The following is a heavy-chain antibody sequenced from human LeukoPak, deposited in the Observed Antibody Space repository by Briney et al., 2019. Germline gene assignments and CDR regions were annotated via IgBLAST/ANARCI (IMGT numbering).Heavy chain of an antibody. CDR2: INSDSDVSRT. Sequence: PGWALRHSCVDSGFTLSDYWMHWVRHGPGLRLVRVSRINSDSDVSRTNYADSVEGRFTVSRDNAKNTLYLQMKSLRAEDTAVYYCAKLGYSSGWYDFQIDAFDFWGQGTMVTVSS. D-gene: IGHD6-19*01. CDR1: GFTLSDYW. J-gene: IGHJ3*01. CDR3: AKLGYSSGWYDFQIDAFDF. V-gene: IGHV3-74*01.